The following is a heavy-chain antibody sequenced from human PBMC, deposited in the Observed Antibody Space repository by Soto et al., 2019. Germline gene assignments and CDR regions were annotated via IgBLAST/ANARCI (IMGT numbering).Heavy chain of an antibody. CDR1: GFTFSNYA. J-gene: IGHJ6*02. D-gene: IGHD3-10*01. V-gene: IGHV3-23*05. Sequence: GGSLRLSCAASGFTFSNYAMAWVRQAPGKGLEWVSGLDKSGASTHYVGSVKGRFTIARDNSRNTLYLQMNRLTAGDSAIYYCAAPRDEYGSGVSWFTYGMDIWGQGTTVTVSS. CDR2: LDKSGAST. CDR3: AAPRDEYGSGVSWFTYGMDI.